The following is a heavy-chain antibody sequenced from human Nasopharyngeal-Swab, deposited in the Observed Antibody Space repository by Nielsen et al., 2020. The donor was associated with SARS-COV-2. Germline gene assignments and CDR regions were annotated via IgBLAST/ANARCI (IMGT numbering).Heavy chain of an antibody. CDR2: ISAYNGNT. Sequence: WVRQAPGQGLEWMGWISAYNGNTNYAQKLQGRVTMTTDTSTSTAYMELRSLRSDDTAVYYCARDRRGGCCSSTSCYGNDYWGQGTLVTVSS. J-gene: IGHJ4*02. V-gene: IGHV1-18*01. D-gene: IGHD2-2*01. CDR3: ARDRRGGCCSSTSCYGNDY.